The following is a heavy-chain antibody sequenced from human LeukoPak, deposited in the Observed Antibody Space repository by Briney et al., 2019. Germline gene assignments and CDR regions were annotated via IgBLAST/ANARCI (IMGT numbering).Heavy chain of an antibody. CDR2: ISTGGDT. J-gene: IGHJ5*02. CDR3: ARALAYSSGWYPWFDP. D-gene: IGHD6-19*01. CDR1: GFTFSSYD. V-gene: IGHV3-13*01. Sequence: GGSLRLSCAASGFTFSSYDMHWVRQATGKGLEWVAAISTGGDTYYPGSVKGRFTISRENAKNSLYLQMNNLRAGDTAVYYCARALAYSSGWYPWFDPWGQGTLVTVSS.